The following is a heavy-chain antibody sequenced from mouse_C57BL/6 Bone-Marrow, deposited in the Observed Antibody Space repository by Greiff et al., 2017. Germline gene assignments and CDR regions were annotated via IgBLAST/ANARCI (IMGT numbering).Heavy chain of an antibody. CDR3: GRTPFAY. CDR1: GYTFTSYT. CDR2: INPSSGYT. J-gene: IGHJ3*01. V-gene: IGHV1-4*01. Sequence: VQLEESGAELARPGASVKMSCKASGYTFTSYTMHWVKQRPGQGLEWIGYINPSSGYTKYNQKFKGKATLTADKSSITAYMQLRSLTSEDSAVCDCGRTPFAYWGQGTLVTVSA.